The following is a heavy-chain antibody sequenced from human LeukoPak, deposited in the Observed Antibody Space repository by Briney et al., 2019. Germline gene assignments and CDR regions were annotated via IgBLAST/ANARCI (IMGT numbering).Heavy chain of an antibody. V-gene: IGHV4-59*08. CDR1: GGSISSYY. CDR3: ARSSGYDFAFDY. D-gene: IGHD5-12*01. J-gene: IGHJ4*02. Sequence: SETLSLTCTVSGGSISSYYWSWIRQPPGKGLEWIGYIYYSGSTNYNPSLKSRVTISVDTSKNQFSLKLSSVTAADTAVYYCARSSGYDFAFDYWGQGTLVTVSS. CDR2: IYYSGST.